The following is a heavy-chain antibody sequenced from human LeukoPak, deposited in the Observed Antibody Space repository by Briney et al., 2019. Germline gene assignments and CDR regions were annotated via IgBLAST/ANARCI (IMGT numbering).Heavy chain of an antibody. CDR3: ARSIVGATGRSANWFDP. Sequence: KPSETLSLTCTVSGGSISSYYWNWIRQPAGKGLEWIGRIYTSGSTNYNPSLKSRVTMSVDTSKNQFSLKLSSVTAADTAVYYCARSIVGATGRSANWFDPWGQGTLVTVSS. CDR1: GGSISSYY. J-gene: IGHJ5*02. CDR2: IYTSGST. D-gene: IGHD1-26*01. V-gene: IGHV4-4*07.